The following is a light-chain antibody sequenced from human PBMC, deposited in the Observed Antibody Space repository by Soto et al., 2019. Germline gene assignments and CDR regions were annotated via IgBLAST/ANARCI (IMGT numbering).Light chain of an antibody. J-gene: IGKJ5*01. CDR2: GAS. CDR1: QSVSGS. Sequence: EIVLTKSRGTLSLSPGERATLSCRASQSVSGSSLAWYHQKPGQAPRVLIYGASTRATGIPARFSGSGSGTEFTLTISSLQSEDFAVYYCQQYNNWPTFGQGTRLEIK. V-gene: IGKV3D-15*01. CDR3: QQYNNWPT.